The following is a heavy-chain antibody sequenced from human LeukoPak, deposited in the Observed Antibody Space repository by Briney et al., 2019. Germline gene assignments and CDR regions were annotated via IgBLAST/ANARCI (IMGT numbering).Heavy chain of an antibody. CDR2: IYYSGST. V-gene: IGHV4-39*07. Sequence: SETLSLTCTVSGGSISSSSYYWGWIRQPPGKGLEWIGSIYYSGSTYYNPSLKSRVTISVDTSKNQFSLKLSSVTAADTAVYYCARSPPGYDSSGYFDYWGQGTLVTVSS. J-gene: IGHJ4*02. CDR1: GGSISSSSYY. CDR3: ARSPPGYDSSGYFDY. D-gene: IGHD3-22*01.